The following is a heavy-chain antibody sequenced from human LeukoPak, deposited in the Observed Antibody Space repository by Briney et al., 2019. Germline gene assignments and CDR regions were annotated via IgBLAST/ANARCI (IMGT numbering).Heavy chain of an antibody. V-gene: IGHV3-30*02. CDR1: GFTFSSYG. CDR2: IRYDGNIK. J-gene: IGHJ4*02. CDR3: VKDNPLDY. Sequence: GGSLRLSCGAFGFTFSSYGMLWVRQSPGKGLEWVAFIRYDGNIKFYADSMKGRFTISRDNSKNTLYLHINSLRPEDTALYYCVKDNPLDYWGQGTLVIVSS. D-gene: IGHD1-14*01.